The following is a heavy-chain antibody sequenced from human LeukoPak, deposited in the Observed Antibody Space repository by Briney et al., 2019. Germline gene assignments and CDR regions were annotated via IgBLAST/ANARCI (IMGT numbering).Heavy chain of an antibody. CDR2: IIGSAANT. CDR3: AKYTSGTSYRGLDQ. D-gene: IGHD3-10*01. CDR1: GXTVSSYA. V-gene: IGHV3-23*01. J-gene: IGHJ4*01. Sequence: GESLRLSCGASGXTVSSYAMSWVRQAPGKGLEWVSTIIGSAANTYYADSVKGRFTISRDDSKNTVYLQMNSLRAEDTAVYSCAKYTSGTSYRGLDQWGHGTLVTVSS.